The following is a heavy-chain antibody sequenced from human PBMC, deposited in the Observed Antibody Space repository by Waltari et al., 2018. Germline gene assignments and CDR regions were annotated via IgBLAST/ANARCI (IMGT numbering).Heavy chain of an antibody. CDR2: IIPIFGTA. J-gene: IGHJ2*01. Sequence: QVQLVQFGAEVKKPGSSVKVSCKASGGTFSSYAISWVRQAPGQGLEWMGRIIPIFGTANYAQKFQGRVTITADKSTSTAYMELSSLRSEDTAVYYCAREVTVTTLGWYFDLWGRGTLVTVSS. CDR1: GGTFSSYA. V-gene: IGHV1-69*08. D-gene: IGHD4-17*01. CDR3: AREVTVTTLGWYFDL.